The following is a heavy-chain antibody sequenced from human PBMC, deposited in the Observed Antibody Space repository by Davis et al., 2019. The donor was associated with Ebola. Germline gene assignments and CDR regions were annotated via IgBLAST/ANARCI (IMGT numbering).Heavy chain of an antibody. J-gene: IGHJ6*02. Sequence: GESLKISCAASGFTFSDYYMSWIRQAPGKGLEWVSYISSSGSTIYYADSVKGRFTISRDNAKNSLYLQMNSLRAEDTAVYYCARDMKATYYYDSSAAPGGMDVWGQGTTVTVSS. V-gene: IGHV3-11*01. CDR3: ARDMKATYYYDSSAAPGGMDV. D-gene: IGHD3-22*01. CDR1: GFTFSDYY. CDR2: ISSSGSTI.